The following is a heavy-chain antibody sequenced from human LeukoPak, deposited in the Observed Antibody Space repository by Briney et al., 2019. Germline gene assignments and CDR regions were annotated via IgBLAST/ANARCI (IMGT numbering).Heavy chain of an antibody. Sequence: GGSLRLSCAASGFTFRNYVIHWVRQAPGKWLEWVAVTSSDLNVKLYADSVKGRFTISRDNSRSTLYLQMNSLRPEDTAIYYCAREGYYGSGSPPSLYFDYWGQGTLVTVSS. CDR1: GFTFRNYV. V-gene: IGHV3-30-3*01. CDR2: TSSDLNVK. CDR3: AREGYYGSGSPPSLYFDY. D-gene: IGHD3-10*01. J-gene: IGHJ4*02.